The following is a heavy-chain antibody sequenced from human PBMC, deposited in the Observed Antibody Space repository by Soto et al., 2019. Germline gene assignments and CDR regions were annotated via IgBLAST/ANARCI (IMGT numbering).Heavy chain of an antibody. V-gene: IGHV3-33*01. CDR3: ARDRVAGDLEKLGNFQH. D-gene: IGHD6-19*01. Sequence: QVQLVESGGGVVQPGRSLRLSCAASGFTFSSYGMHWVRQAPGKGLEWVAVIWYDGSNKYYADSVKGRFTISRDNSKNTLYLQMNSLRAEDTAVYYCARDRVAGDLEKLGNFQHWGQGTLVTVSS. CDR1: GFTFSSYG. J-gene: IGHJ1*01. CDR2: IWYDGSNK.